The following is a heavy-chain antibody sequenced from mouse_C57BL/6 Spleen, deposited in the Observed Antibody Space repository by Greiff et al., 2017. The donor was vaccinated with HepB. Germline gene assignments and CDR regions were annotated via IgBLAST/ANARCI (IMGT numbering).Heavy chain of an antibody. CDR3: ARGDGSSYSEYYFDY. CDR2: ISTGGGST. CDR1: GFTFSDYY. V-gene: IGHV5-12*01. Sequence: DVQLVESGGGLVQPGGSLKLSCAASGFTFSDYYMYWVRQTPEKRLEWVAYISTGGGSTYYPDTVKGRFTISRDNAKNTLYLQMSRLKSEDTAMYYCARGDGSSYSEYYFDYWGQGTTLTVSS. D-gene: IGHD1-1*01. J-gene: IGHJ2*01.